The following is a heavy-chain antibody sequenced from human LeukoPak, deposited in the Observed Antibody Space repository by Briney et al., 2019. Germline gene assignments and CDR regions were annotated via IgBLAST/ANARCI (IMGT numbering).Heavy chain of an antibody. D-gene: IGHD6-6*01. V-gene: IGHV3-9*01. CDR1: GFTFEDYA. Sequence: GRSLRLSCAASGFTFEDYAMHWVRQAPGKGLEWVSGISWNSGSIVYADSVKGRFIISRDNAKNSLYLQMNSLRAEDTALYYCAKDSPPGGRSSTYYFDYWGQGTLVTVSS. J-gene: IGHJ4*02. CDR3: AKDSPPGGRSSTYYFDY. CDR2: ISWNSGSI.